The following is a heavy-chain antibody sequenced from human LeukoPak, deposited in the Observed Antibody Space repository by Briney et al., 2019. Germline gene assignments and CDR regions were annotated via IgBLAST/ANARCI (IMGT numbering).Heavy chain of an antibody. CDR2: IKSNADGGTP. D-gene: IGHD2/OR15-2a*01. J-gene: IGHJ4*02. Sequence: KSGGSLRLSCAASGFSFMNAWMIWVRQAPGKGLEWVGRIKSNADGGTPDYAAPARGRFTISRDDSKNTPYLQMNSLKTEDTAVYYCTTFYHEYSPYWGRGTLVTASS. CDR3: TTFYHEYSPY. CDR1: GFSFMNAW. V-gene: IGHV3-15*01.